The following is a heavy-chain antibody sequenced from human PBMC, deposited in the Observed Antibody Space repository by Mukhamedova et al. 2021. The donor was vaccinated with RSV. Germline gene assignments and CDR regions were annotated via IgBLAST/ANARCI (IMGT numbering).Heavy chain of an antibody. D-gene: IGHD2-15*01. Sequence: GANIKQDGSEKYYVDSVKGRFTISRDKAKNSVYLQMNSLRAEDTAVYYCARPLLGYCSGGSCYLPVYWGQGTLVTVSS. CDR2: IKQDGSEK. J-gene: IGHJ4*02. CDR3: ARPLLGYCSGGSCYLPVY. V-gene: IGHV3-7*03.